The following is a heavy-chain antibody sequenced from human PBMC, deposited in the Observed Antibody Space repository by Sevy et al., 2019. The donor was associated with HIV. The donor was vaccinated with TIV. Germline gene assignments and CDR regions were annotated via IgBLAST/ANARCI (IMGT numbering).Heavy chain of an antibody. D-gene: IGHD3-10*01. CDR1: GFTFNTYT. CDR3: ARPYGSGSWEAFDI. J-gene: IGHJ3*02. Sequence: GGSLRLSCAASGFTFNTYTMNWVRQAPGEGLEWVSSISSSGNYIYYADSVKGRFTIARDNAKNSLFLQMNNLRDEDTAVYYCARPYGSGSWEAFDIWGQGTMVTVSS. CDR2: ISSSGNYI. V-gene: IGHV3-21*01.